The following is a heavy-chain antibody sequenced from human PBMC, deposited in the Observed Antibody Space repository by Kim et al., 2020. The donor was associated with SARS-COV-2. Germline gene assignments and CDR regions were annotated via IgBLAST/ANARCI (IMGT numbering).Heavy chain of an antibody. V-gene: IGHV3-48*03. Sequence: TRYDADSVKGRCTISRDNAKKSLYLQMNSLRAEDTAIYYCARGGRTLDFWGQGTLVTVSS. CDR2: TR. D-gene: IGHD2-15*01. CDR3: ARGGRTLDF. J-gene: IGHJ4*02.